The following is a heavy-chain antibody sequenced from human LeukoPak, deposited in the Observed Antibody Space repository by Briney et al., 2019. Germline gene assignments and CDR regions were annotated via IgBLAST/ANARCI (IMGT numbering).Heavy chain of an antibody. J-gene: IGHJ6*02. D-gene: IGHD3-10*01. CDR3: ARVGYYGSGSYLTGMDV. CDR1: GFTFSSYW. V-gene: IGHV3-7*01. CDR2: IKQDGSEK. Sequence: GGSLRLSCAASGFTFSSYWMSWVRQAPGKGLEWVANIKQDGSEKYYVDSVKGRFTISRDNAKNSLYLQMNSLRAEDTAVYYCARVGYYGSGSYLTGMDVWGQGTTVTVSS.